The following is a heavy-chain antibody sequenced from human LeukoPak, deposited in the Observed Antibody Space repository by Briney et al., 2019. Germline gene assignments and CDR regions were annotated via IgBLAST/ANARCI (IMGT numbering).Heavy chain of an antibody. V-gene: IGHV4-59*08. J-gene: IGHJ6*04. Sequence: PSETLSLTCTVSGGSISNYYWSWIRQPPGKELEWIGYIYYSGSTNYNPSLKSRVTISVDTSKNQFSLKLSSVTAADTAVYYCARQRSSSYYYGSGRQFSDVWGKGTTVTISS. D-gene: IGHD3-10*01. CDR2: IYYSGST. CDR3: ARQRSSSYYYGSGRQFSDV. CDR1: GGSISNYY.